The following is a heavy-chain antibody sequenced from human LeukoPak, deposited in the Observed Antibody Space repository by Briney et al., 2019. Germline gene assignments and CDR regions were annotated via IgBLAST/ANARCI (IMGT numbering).Heavy chain of an antibody. D-gene: IGHD2-15*01. CDR2: INSDGSTP. Sequence: GGSLRLSCAASGFTFSTYWMYWVRQAPGKGLVWVSRINSDGSTPSYADSVKGRFTISRDNAKNTLYLQMNSLRAEDTAVYYCARDYGVAATLRYFYGMDVWGQGTTVTVSS. J-gene: IGHJ6*02. CDR1: GFTFSTYW. CDR3: ARDYGVAATLRYFYGMDV. V-gene: IGHV3-74*01.